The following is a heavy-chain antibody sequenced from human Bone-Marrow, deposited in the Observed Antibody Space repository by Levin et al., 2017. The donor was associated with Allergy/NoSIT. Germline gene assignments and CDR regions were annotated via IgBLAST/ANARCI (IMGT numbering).Heavy chain of an antibody. CDR1: GFTFSNYA. CDR3: AKVVGLVYSGIQAEGYVDL. J-gene: IGHJ2*01. D-gene: IGHD5-12*01. Sequence: GESLKISCAASGFTFSNYAMTWVRQAPGKGLEWVSSITNSGGSTFNADSVKGRFSISRDNSRNTLFLQMNSLTAEDTALYYCAKVVGLVYSGIQAEGYVDLWGRGTRVTVSS. V-gene: IGHV3-23*01. CDR2: ITNSGGST.